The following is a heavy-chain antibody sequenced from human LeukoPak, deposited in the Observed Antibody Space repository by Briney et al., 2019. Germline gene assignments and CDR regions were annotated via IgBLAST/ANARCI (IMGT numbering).Heavy chain of an antibody. CDR3: ARDSAVATYYGVDV. CDR2: IKQDGSEK. J-gene: IGHJ6*02. D-gene: IGHD6-19*01. Sequence: GGSLRLSCAASGFTFSSYWMSWVRQAPGKGLEWVANIKQDGSEKYYVDSVKGRFTISRDNAKNSLYLQMNSLRAEDTAVYYCARDSAVATYYGVDVWGQGITVTVSS. V-gene: IGHV3-7*01. CDR1: GFTFSSYW.